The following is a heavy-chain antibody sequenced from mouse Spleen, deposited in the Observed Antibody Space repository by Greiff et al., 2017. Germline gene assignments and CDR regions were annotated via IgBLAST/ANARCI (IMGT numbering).Heavy chain of an antibody. CDR3: ARDRYYGSSYWFAY. Sequence: EVHLVESGGGLVKLGGSLKLSCAASGFTFSSYYMSWVRQTPEKRLEWVATISSGGGSTYYPDSVKGRFTISRDNAKNTLYLQMSSLNSEDTAVYYCARDRYYGSSYWFAYWGQGTLVTVSA. CDR2: ISSGGGST. V-gene: IGHV5-12-1*01. D-gene: IGHD1-1*01. CDR1: GFTFSSYY. J-gene: IGHJ3*01.